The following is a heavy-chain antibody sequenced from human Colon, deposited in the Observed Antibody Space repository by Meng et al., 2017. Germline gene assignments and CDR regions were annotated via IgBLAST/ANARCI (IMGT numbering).Heavy chain of an antibody. CDR3: ARDTLYGTDY. CDR1: GGSIKSGGYH. V-gene: IGHV4-31*03. D-gene: IGHD4-17*01. J-gene: IGHJ4*02. Sequence: QLHPHESCLGLVRPSHDLSLVCTVSGGSIKSGGYHWSWVRQHPGKGLEYIGFMYDSGTTDYNPSLRSRVSISEIGSSKNQFSLTLRSVTAADTATYFCARDTLYGTDYWGQGVLVTVSS. CDR2: MYDSGTT.